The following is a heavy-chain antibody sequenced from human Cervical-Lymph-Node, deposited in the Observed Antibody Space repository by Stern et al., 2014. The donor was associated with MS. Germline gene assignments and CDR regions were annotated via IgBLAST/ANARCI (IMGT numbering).Heavy chain of an antibody. CDR2: IIPIFGTA. J-gene: IGHJ6*02. CDR3: ARGELKEGLVRGMDV. D-gene: IGHD1-26*01. V-gene: IGHV1-69*01. Sequence: QVQLGQSGAEVKKPGSSVKVSCKASGGTFSSYAISWVRQAPGQGLEWMGGIIPIFGTANYAQKFQGRVTITADESTRTAYREVSSLRSEDTAVYYCARGELKEGLVRGMDVWGQGTTVTVSS. CDR1: GGTFSSYA.